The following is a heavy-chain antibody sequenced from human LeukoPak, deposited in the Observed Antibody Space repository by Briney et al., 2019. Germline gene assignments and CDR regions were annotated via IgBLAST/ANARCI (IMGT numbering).Heavy chain of an antibody. CDR2: INPNSGGT. CDR3: ARAGYCNTANCANWFDP. J-gene: IGHJ5*02. D-gene: IGHD2-2*01. CDR1: GYTFTGYY. V-gene: IGHV1-2*02. Sequence: ASVTVSCKASGYTFTGYYMHWVRQAPGQGLEWMGWINPNSGGTNYAQKFQGRVTMTRDTSISTAYMELSRLISDDTAVYYCARAGYCNTANCANWFDPWGQGTLVTVSS.